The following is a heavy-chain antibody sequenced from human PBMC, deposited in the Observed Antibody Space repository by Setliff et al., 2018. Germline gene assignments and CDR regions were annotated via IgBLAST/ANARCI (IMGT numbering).Heavy chain of an antibody. Sequence: PGGSLRLSCAASGFTFSGAAIHWVRQATGKGLEWVGHIRSKADKYATDYGASAKGRFIISRDDSKKTAYLQMSSLKVEDTAMYYCILPCTSGWHNWLDPWGQGTLVTVS. V-gene: IGHV3-73*01. D-gene: IGHD6-19*01. CDR2: IRSKADKYAT. CDR1: GFTFSGAA. CDR3: ILPCTSGWHNWLDP. J-gene: IGHJ5*02.